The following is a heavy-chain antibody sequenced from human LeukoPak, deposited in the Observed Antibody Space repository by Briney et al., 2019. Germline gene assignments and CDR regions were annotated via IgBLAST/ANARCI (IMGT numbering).Heavy chain of an antibody. CDR3: ARRDIAATIDY. J-gene: IGHJ4*02. Sequence: SETLSLTCAVYGGSFSGYYWSWIRQPPGKGLEWIGEINHSGSTNYNPSLKSRVTISADTSKNQFFLKLSSVTAADTAVYYCARRDIAATIDYWGLGTLVTVSS. CDR2: INHSGST. CDR1: GGSFSGYY. V-gene: IGHV4-34*01. D-gene: IGHD5-12*01.